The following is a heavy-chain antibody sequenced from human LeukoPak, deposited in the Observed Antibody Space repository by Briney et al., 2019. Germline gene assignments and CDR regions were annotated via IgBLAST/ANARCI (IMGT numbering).Heavy chain of an antibody. V-gene: IGHV1-69*04. CDR1: GGTFSSYA. D-gene: IGHD2-15*01. CDR2: IIPILAIA. J-gene: IGHJ3*02. CDR3: ARTGGYCSGGSCYSTHAFDI. Sequence: GASVKVSCRASGGTFSSYAISWVRQAPGQGLEWMGRIIPILAIANYAQRFQGRVTITADKSTSTAYMELSSLRSEDTAVYYCARTGGYCSGGSCYSTHAFDIWGQGTMVTVSS.